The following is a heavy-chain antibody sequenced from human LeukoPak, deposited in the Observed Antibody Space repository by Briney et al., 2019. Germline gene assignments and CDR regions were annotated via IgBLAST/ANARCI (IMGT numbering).Heavy chain of an antibody. J-gene: IGHJ4*02. Sequence: SETLSLTCTVSGGSISNHYWSWIRQPSGKGLEWIGYIHYGGNTDYNPSLKGRLTISVDTSKNQFSLKLSSVTAADTAVYYCVRRGDGYPYYFDSWGQGTLVIVSS. CDR3: VRRGDGYPYYFDS. D-gene: IGHD5-24*01. CDR1: GGSISNHY. CDR2: IHYGGNT. V-gene: IGHV4-59*11.